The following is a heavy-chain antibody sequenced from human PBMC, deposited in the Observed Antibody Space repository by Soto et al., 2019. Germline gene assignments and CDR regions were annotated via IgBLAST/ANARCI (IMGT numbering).Heavy chain of an antibody. CDR3: TTDPVTMIVVVPSSG. CDR1: GYSFTTYW. Sequence: GESLKISCQASGYSFTTYWISWVRQMPGKGLECMGRIDPTDSYTDYGPSFEGHVTMSVDRSINTAYLEWSSLKTEDTAVYYCTTDPVTMIVVVPSSGWGQGTLVTVSS. V-gene: IGHV5-10-1*01. CDR2: IDPTDSYT. D-gene: IGHD3-22*01. J-gene: IGHJ4*02.